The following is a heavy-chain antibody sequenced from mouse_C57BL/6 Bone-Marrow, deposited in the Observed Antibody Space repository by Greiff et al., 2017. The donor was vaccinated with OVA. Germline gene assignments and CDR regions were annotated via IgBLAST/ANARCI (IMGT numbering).Heavy chain of an antibody. CDR1: GFSLTSYG. D-gene: IGHD2-4*01. V-gene: IGHV2-2*01. J-gene: IGHJ4*01. CDR3: ARNRLYDYDDYYAMDY. Sequence: QVQLQQSGPGLVQPSQSLSITCTVSGFSLTSYGVHWVRQSPGKGLEWLGVIWSGGSTDYNAAFISRLSISKDNSKSQVFFKMNSLQADDTAIYYCARNRLYDYDDYYAMDYWGQGTSVTVSS. CDR2: IWSGGST.